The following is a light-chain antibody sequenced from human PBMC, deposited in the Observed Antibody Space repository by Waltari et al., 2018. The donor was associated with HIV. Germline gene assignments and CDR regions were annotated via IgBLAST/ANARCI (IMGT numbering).Light chain of an antibody. CDR2: DVD. CDR3: SSYTSSRIVL. Sequence: QSALTQPASVSGSPGQSITISCTGTSSDVGGYNYVSWYQQHPGKAPKLMFYDVDKRPSGVSDRFSGSKSGNTASLTISGLQAEDEADYYCSSYTSSRIVLFGAGTKLTVL. V-gene: IGLV2-14*03. J-gene: IGLJ2*01. CDR1: SSDVGGYNY.